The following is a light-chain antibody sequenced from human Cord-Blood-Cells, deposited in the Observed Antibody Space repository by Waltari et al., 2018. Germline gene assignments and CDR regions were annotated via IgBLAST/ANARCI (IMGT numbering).Light chain of an antibody. V-gene: IGKV3-15*01. Sequence: EIVMTQSPATLSVSPGESATLSCRASQSVSSNLAWYQQKPGQAPRPLIYGASTRATGIPARFSGSGSGTEFTLTISSLQYEDFAVYYCQQYNNWPLYTFGQGTKLEIK. CDR2: GAS. J-gene: IGKJ2*01. CDR3: QQYNNWPLYT. CDR1: QSVSSN.